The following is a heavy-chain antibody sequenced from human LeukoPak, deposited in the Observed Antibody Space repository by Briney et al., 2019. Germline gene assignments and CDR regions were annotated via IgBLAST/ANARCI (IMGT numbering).Heavy chain of an antibody. CDR1: GGTFSSYA. J-gene: IGHJ4*02. D-gene: IGHD3-9*01. CDR3: ARAIYYDILTGYSWDY. CDR2: IIPTFGTA. Sequence: GASVKVSCKASGGTFSSYAISWVRQAPRQGLEWMGGIIPTFGTANYAQKFQGRVTITADKSTSTAYMELSSLRSEDTAVYYCARAIYYDILTGYSWDYWGQGTLVTVSS. V-gene: IGHV1-69*06.